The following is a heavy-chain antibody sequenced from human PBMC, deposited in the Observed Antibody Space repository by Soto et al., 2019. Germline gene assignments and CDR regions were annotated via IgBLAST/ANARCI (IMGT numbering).Heavy chain of an antibody. D-gene: IGHD3-10*01. CDR1: RDTFSTYT. J-gene: IGHJ4*02. CDR3: ARGDETYFDY. CDR2: IIPILGIA. Sequence: QVQLVQSGAEVKEPGPSVKVSCKASRDTFSTYTINWVRQAPGQGLEWMGRIIPILGIANYAQKFQGRVTITADKSTSTAYMELSSLRSEDTAIYYCARGDETYFDYWGQGTLVTVSS. V-gene: IGHV1-69*02.